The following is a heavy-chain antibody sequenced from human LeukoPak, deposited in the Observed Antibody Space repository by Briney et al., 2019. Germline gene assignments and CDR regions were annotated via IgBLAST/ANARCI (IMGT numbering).Heavy chain of an antibody. J-gene: IGHJ4*02. CDR3: AKGQGIQLGIDY. V-gene: IGHV3-30*18. CDR1: GFTFSSNA. D-gene: IGHD5-18*01. CDR2: ISYDGGDK. Sequence: GGSLRLSCAASGFTFSSNAMHWVRQAPGKGLEWVAIISYDGGDKYYADSVKGRFTISRDNSKNTLDLQMNSLRTEDTAVYYCAKGQGIQLGIDYWGQGSLVTVSS.